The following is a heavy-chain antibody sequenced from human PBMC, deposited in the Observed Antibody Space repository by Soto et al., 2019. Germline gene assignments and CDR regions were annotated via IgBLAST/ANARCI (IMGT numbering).Heavy chain of an antibody. Sequence: SQTLSLTCAISGDSVSSNSAAWNWIRQSPSRGLEWLGRTYYRSKWYNDYAVSVKSRITINPDTSKNQFSLQLNSVTPEDTAVYYYARDTSQIAVAGTSSYFDYWGQGILVTVSS. D-gene: IGHD6-19*01. V-gene: IGHV6-1*01. CDR2: TYYRSKWYN. CDR1: GDSVSSNSAA. CDR3: ARDTSQIAVAGTSSYFDY. J-gene: IGHJ4*02.